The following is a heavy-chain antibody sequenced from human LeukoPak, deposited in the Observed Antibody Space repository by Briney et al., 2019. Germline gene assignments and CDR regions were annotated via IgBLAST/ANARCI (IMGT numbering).Heavy chain of an antibody. CDR2: IKQDGSEK. Sequence: PGGSLRLSCAASGFTFSNNWMSWVRQAPGKGLEWVANIKQDGSEKYYVDSVKGRFTISRDNAKNSLYLQMNSLRAEDTAVYYCAREDDWNYEDYWGQGTLVSVSS. V-gene: IGHV3-7*01. J-gene: IGHJ4*02. CDR3: AREDDWNYEDY. CDR1: GFTFSNNW. D-gene: IGHD1-7*01.